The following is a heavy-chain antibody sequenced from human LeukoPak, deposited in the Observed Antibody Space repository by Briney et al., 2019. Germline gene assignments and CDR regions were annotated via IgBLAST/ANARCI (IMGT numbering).Heavy chain of an antibody. CDR2: IYYSGST. D-gene: IGHD6-13*01. CDR1: GFTFSNYN. J-gene: IGHJ4*02. V-gene: IGHV4-39*01. Sequence: GSLRLFCAASGFTFSNYNMNWVRQAPGKGLEWIGSIYYSGSTYYNPSLKSRVTISVDTSKNQFSLKLSSVTAADTAVYYCARRGSSWYYFDYWGQGTLVTVSS. CDR3: ARRGSSWYYFDY.